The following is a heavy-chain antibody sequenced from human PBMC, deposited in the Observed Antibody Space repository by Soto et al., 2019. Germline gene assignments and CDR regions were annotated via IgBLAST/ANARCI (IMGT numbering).Heavy chain of an antibody. D-gene: IGHD7-27*01. Sequence: SGPTLVSPTQTLTLTCTFSGFSLSTSGVGVGWIRQPPGKALEWLALIYWDDDKRYSPSLKSRLTITKDTSKNQVVLTMTNMDPVDTATYYCAHSPTNWGSHAFDIWGQATMVSVSS. V-gene: IGHV2-5*02. CDR1: GFSLSTSGVG. CDR3: AHSPTNWGSHAFDI. J-gene: IGHJ3*02. CDR2: IYWDDDK.